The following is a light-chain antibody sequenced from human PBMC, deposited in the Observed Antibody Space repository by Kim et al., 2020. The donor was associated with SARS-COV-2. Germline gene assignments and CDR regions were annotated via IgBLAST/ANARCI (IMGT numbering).Light chain of an antibody. CDR1: RLGEKY. V-gene: IGLV3-1*01. J-gene: IGLJ2*01. Sequence: SVSPGQTATITCSGDRLGEKYVCWYQQKPGQSPEVVIYQDTRRPSEIPDRFSGSNSGNTATLTISRTQAMDEADYYCQVWDSTTTVFGGGTQLTVL. CDR2: QDT. CDR3: QVWDSTTTV.